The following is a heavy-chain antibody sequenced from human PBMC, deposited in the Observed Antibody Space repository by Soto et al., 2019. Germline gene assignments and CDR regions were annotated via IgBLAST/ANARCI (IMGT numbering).Heavy chain of an antibody. CDR2: INAGNGNT. Sequence: ASVKVSCKASGYTFTSYAMHWVRQAPGQRLEWMGWINAGNGNTKYSQKFQGRVTITRDTSASTAYMELGSLRSEDTAVYYCARSIVVVTALDYWGQGTLVTVGS. V-gene: IGHV1-3*01. CDR3: ARSIVVVTALDY. D-gene: IGHD2-21*02. J-gene: IGHJ4*02. CDR1: GYTFTSYA.